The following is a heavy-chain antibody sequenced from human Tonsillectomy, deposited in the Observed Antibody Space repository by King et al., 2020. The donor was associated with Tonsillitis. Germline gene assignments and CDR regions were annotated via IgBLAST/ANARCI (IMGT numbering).Heavy chain of an antibody. D-gene: IGHD4-17*01. CDR3: AKGMGMTTAHY. CDR1: GFTFSSYA. CDR2: ISGSGGST. V-gene: IGHV3-23*04. Sequence: DVQLVESGGGLVQPGGSLRLSCAVSGFTFSSYAMNWVRQAPGKGLEWVSEISGSGGSTYYADSVKGRFTISRDNSKNTLYLQMNSLRAEDTAVYYCAKGMGMTTAHYWGQGTLVTVSS. J-gene: IGHJ4*02.